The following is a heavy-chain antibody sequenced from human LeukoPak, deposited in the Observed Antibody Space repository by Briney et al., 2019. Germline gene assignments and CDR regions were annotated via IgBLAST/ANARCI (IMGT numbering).Heavy chain of an antibody. V-gene: IGHV1-46*01. Sequence: ASVKVSCKAFGYTFTSNYMHWVRQAPGQGPEWMGVISPTGGSTTYAQKFQGRVTLTRDMSTSTDYLELSSLRSDDAAVYYCARVGGGNSVGYWGQGTLVTVSS. J-gene: IGHJ4*02. CDR3: ARVGGGNSVGY. D-gene: IGHD4-23*01. CDR2: ISPTGGST. CDR1: GYTFTSNY.